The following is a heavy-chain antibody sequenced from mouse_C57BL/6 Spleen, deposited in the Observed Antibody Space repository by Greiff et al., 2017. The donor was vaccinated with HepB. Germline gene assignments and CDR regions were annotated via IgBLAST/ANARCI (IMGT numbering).Heavy chain of an antibody. D-gene: IGHD4-1*01. V-gene: IGHV1-18*01. CDR3: ARGEVLGRGYWYFDV. Sequence: EVQLQQSGPELVKPGASVKIPCKASGYTFTDYNMDWVKQSHGKSLEWIGDINPNNGGTIYNQKFKGKATLTVDKSSSTAYMELRSLTSEDTAVYYCARGEVLGRGYWYFDVWGTGTTVTVSS. J-gene: IGHJ1*03. CDR1: GYTFTDYN. CDR2: INPNNGGT.